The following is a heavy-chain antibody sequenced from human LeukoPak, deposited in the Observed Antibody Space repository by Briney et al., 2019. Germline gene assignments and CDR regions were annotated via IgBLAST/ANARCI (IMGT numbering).Heavy chain of an antibody. D-gene: IGHD3-10*02. J-gene: IGHJ6*04. CDR3: AELGITMIGGV. V-gene: IGHV3-9*01. Sequence: GGSLRLSCVASGFTFDDYAMHWVRQTSGKGLEWVSSINWNSGSIYYADSVKGRFTISRDNAKNSLYLQMNSLRAEDTAVYYCAELGITMIGGVWGKGTTVTISS. CDR1: GFTFDDYA. CDR2: INWNSGSI.